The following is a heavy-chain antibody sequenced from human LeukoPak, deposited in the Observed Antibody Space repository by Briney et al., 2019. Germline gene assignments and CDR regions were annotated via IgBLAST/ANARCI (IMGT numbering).Heavy chain of an antibody. V-gene: IGHV4-34*01. D-gene: IGHD2-15*01. Sequence: LRLSCAASGFTFSTYEMAWIRQPPGKGLEWIGEINHSGSTNYNPSLKSRVTISVDTSKNQFSLKLNSVTAADTAVYYCTRGRWELRFDYWGRGTLVTVSS. CDR2: INHSGST. J-gene: IGHJ4*02. CDR3: TRGRWELRFDY. CDR1: GFTFSTYE.